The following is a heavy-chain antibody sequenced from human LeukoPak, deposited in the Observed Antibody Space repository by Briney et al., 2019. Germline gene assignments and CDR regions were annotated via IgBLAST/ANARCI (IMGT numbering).Heavy chain of an antibody. CDR3: ARYFDC. CDR1: GFISSTYW. Sequence: TGGSLRLSCAASGFISSTYWMSLVSQAPGKGLEWVANIKVDGSEEYYVDSVKGRFTISRDNAKSSLFLQMNSLRAEDTAVYYCARYFDCWGQGTPVTVSS. CDR2: IKVDGSEE. V-gene: IGHV3-7*01. J-gene: IGHJ4*02.